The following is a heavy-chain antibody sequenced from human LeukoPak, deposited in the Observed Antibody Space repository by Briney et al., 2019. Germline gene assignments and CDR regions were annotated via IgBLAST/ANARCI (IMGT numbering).Heavy chain of an antibody. Sequence: SETLSLTCTVSGGSINSDSYYWGWIRQPPGKGLEWIGSIYYTGYTIYNPSLKSRVTMSVDTPKNQFSLKLTSVTAADTAVYYCARQTGGYCSGTTCYTYDYWGQGTLVTVSS. J-gene: IGHJ4*02. CDR2: IYYTGYT. V-gene: IGHV4-39*01. CDR1: GGSINSDSYY. D-gene: IGHD2-2*02. CDR3: ARQTGGYCSGTTCYTYDY.